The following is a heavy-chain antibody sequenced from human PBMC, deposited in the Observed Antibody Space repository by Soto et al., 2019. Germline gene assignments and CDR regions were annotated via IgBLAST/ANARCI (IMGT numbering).Heavy chain of an antibody. J-gene: IGHJ3*02. CDR3: ARGAGSYFRRVVGAFDI. D-gene: IGHD3-10*01. Sequence: GVLRLSCAASGFTFSSYWMTWVRQAPGKGLEWVANIKQDGSEKFYVDSVKGRFTISRDNAKNSLYMQMNSLRAEDTAVYYCARGAGSYFRRVVGAFDIWGQGTMVTVSS. CDR1: GFTFSSYW. V-gene: IGHV3-7*04. CDR2: IKQDGSEK.